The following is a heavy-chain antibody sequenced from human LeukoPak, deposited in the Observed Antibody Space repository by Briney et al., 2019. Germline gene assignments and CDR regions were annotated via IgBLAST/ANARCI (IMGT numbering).Heavy chain of an antibody. J-gene: IGHJ4*02. CDR1: GFTFSSYG. D-gene: IGHD2-15*01. V-gene: IGHV3-23*01. CDR2: ITGSGGGT. Sequence: QPGGSLRLSCAVSGFTFSSYGMSWVRQAPGKGLEWVSAITGSGGGTYYADSVKGRFTISRDNSKNTLYLQMNSLRAEDTALYYCAKDHLYCGGANCFGDLDSWGQGTLVTVSS. CDR3: AKDHLYCGGANCFGDLDS.